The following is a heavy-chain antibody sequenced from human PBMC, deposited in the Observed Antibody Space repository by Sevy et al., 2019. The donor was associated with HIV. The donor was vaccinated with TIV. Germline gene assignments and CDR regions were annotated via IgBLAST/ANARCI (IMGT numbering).Heavy chain of an antibody. CDR1: GFTFSSYE. D-gene: IGHD5-12*01. CDR2: ISSSGSTI. CDR3: ARDDRGYSGYDRGNFDY. V-gene: IGHV3-48*03. J-gene: IGHJ4*02. Sequence: GGSLRLSCAASGFTFSSYEMNWVHQAPGKGLEWVSYISSSGSTIYYADSVKGRFTISRDNAKNPLYLQMNSLRAEDTAVYYCARDDRGYSGYDRGNFDYWGQGTLVTVSS.